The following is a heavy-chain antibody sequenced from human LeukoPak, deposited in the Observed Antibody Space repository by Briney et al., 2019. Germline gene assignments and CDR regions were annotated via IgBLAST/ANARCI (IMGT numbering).Heavy chain of an antibody. J-gene: IGHJ4*02. CDR1: GYTFSSYY. CDR2: INPSAGST. D-gene: IGHD6-19*01. Sequence: ASVKVSCKASGYTFSSYYIHWVRQAPGQGLEWMGIINPSAGSTTYVQKFQGRVTMTRHTSTSTVYMELSSLRSDDTAVFYCARGGSGWYSDYWGQGTLVTVSS. CDR3: ARGGSGWYSDY. V-gene: IGHV1-46*03.